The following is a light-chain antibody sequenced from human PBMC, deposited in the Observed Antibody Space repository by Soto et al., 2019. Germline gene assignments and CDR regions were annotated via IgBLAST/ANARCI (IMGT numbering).Light chain of an antibody. Sequence: QSVLTQPASVSGSPGQSIPSSCTGTSGDLASYNRVSWYQQHPGKAPKLISHEVTDRPSGVSNRFPGSKSGNTASLTISGLQAEDEAEYYCSSYTNINTRACVFGTGTKVTVL. CDR2: EVT. V-gene: IGLV2-14*01. CDR3: SSYTNINTRACV. J-gene: IGLJ1*01. CDR1: SGDLASYNR.